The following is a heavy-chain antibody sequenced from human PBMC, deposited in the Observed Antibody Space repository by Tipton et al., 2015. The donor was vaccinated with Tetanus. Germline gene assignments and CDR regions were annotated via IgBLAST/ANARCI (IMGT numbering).Heavy chain of an antibody. J-gene: IGHJ4*02. CDR3: ACGSGYFDSSYHSPLDF. V-gene: IGHV4-34*06. D-gene: IGHD3-22*01. Sequence: GLVKPSETLSLTCAVSGGSSSSFYWSWIRQPPGKGLEWIGEINHRGGISYNPSLKSRVTISVDSSTSQFSLRLASVTAADTAVYYCACGSGYFDSSYHSPLDFWGRGTLVTVSS. CDR2: INHRGGI. CDR1: GGSSSSFY.